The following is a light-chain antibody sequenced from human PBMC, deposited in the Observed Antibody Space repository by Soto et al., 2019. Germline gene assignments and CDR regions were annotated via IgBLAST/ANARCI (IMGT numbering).Light chain of an antibody. J-gene: IGKJ1*01. Sequence: EIVLTQSPGTMSLSPGERATLSCRASQSVRSSFLALYQQKPGQAPRLLIFDASTRATGIPDRFSGSGSGTDFTLTISRLAPEDFAVYYCQKYDTSPQTFGQGTKVDIK. CDR3: QKYDTSPQT. V-gene: IGKV3-20*01. CDR2: DAS. CDR1: QSVRSSF.